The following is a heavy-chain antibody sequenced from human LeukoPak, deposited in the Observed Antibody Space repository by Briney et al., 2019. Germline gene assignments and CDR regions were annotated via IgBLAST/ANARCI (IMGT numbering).Heavy chain of an antibody. CDR3: ATFWSGYLYYYYGMDV. CDR2: INSDGSSP. Sequence: GGSLRLSCAASGFTFSSYWMHWVRQAPGKGLVWVSRINSDGSSPSYADSVKGRFTISRDNAKNTLYLQMNSLRAEDTAVYYCATFWSGYLYYYYGMDVWGQGTTVTVSS. V-gene: IGHV3-74*01. CDR1: GFTFSSYW. J-gene: IGHJ6*02. D-gene: IGHD3-3*01.